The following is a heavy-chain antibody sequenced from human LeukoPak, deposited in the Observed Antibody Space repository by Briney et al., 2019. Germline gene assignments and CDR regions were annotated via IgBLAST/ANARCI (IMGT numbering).Heavy chain of an antibody. V-gene: IGHV3-23*01. Sequence: GGSLRLSCAASGFTFSSYGMSWVRQAPGKGLEWVSAISGSGGSTYYADSVKGRFTISRDNSKNTLYLQMNSLRAEDTAVYYCAKDPHGYSSSWWDHKGNYFDYWGQGTLVTVSS. CDR1: GFTFSSYG. CDR3: AKDPHGYSSSWWDHKGNYFDY. CDR2: ISGSGGST. D-gene: IGHD6-13*01. J-gene: IGHJ4*02.